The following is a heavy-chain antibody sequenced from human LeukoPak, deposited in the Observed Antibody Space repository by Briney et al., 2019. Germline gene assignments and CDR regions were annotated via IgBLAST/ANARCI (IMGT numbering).Heavy chain of an antibody. Sequence: GTSVKVSCKASGFTFTSSAMQWVRQARGQRLEWIGWIVVGSGNTNYAQKFQERVTITRDMSTSTAYMELSSLRSEDTAVYYCAAVLGYYDSSGYSPHFDYWGQGTLATVSS. V-gene: IGHV1-58*02. CDR1: GFTFTSSA. CDR2: IVVGSGNT. CDR3: AAVLGYYDSSGYSPHFDY. D-gene: IGHD3-22*01. J-gene: IGHJ4*02.